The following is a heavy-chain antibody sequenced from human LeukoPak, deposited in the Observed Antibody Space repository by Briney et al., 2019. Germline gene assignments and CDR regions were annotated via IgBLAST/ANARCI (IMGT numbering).Heavy chain of an antibody. CDR1: GYTFTGYY. CDR3: ARDQLSRGVWFDP. D-gene: IGHD1-1*01. V-gene: IGHV1-18*04. J-gene: IGHJ5*02. Sequence: VASVKVSCKASGYTFTGYYMHWVRQAPGQGLEWMGWISVYNGNTNYAQKLQGRVTRTTDTSTSTAYMELRSLRSDDTAVYYCARDQLSRGVWFDPWGQGTLVTVSS. CDR2: ISVYNGNT.